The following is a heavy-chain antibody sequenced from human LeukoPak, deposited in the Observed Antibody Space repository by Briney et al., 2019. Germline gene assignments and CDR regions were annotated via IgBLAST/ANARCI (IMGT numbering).Heavy chain of an antibody. D-gene: IGHD4-17*01. CDR2: TSHIGRT. V-gene: IGHV4-59*11. J-gene: IGHJ3*02. CDR1: GDSFSSHY. Sequence: KSSETLSLTCAVSGDSFSSHYWTWIRQSPGTGLEWIGYTSHIGRTNYNPSLKSRVTISIDTSKDQFSPKLRSVTAADTAVYYCARDLVTVTKGFDIWGQGTMVSVSS. CDR3: ARDLVTVTKGFDI.